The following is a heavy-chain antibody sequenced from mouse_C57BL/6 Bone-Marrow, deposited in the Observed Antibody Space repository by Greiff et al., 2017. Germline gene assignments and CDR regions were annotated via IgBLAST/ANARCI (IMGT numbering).Heavy chain of an antibody. CDR2: FDPEDGET. Sequence: EVQVVESGAELVKPGASVKLSCTASGFTITAYYIHWVKQRTDQGLEWIGRFDPEDGETKYAPKFPDKATITADTSSNTAYLQLSSLASEDTSVYYCTCSRSYYYNNDWGQGTTLTVSS. V-gene: IGHV14-2*01. D-gene: IGHD2-5*01. CDR3: TCSRSYYYNND. CDR1: GFTITAYY. J-gene: IGHJ2*01.